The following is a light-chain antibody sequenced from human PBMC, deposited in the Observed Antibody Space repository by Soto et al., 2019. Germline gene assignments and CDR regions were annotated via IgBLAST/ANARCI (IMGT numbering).Light chain of an antibody. CDR3: QQYNNS. V-gene: IGKV1-5*03. CDR2: KAS. Sequence: DIQMTQFPSTLSASVGDRVTITCRASQSISTWLAWYQQKPGKAPKLLIYKASSLESGVPSRFSGSGSGTEFPLTISSLQPDDFATYYCQQYNNSFGQGTK. J-gene: IGKJ1*01. CDR1: QSISTW.